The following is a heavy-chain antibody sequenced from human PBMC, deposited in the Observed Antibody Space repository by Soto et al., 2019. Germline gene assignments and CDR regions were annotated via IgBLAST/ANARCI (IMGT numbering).Heavy chain of an antibody. CDR2: IIPILGIA. V-gene: IGHV1-69*10. CDR3: ARDQGQPDEEIPLRYFDWLSYYYYYMDV. J-gene: IGHJ6*03. CDR1: GGTFSSYT. D-gene: IGHD3-9*01. Sequence: ASVKVSCKASGGTFSSYTISWVRQAPGQGLEWMGRIIPILGIANYAQKFQGRVTITADKSTSTAYLEQSSLRSEETAVYYCARDQGQPDEEIPLRYFDWLSYYYYYMDVWGKGTTVTVSS.